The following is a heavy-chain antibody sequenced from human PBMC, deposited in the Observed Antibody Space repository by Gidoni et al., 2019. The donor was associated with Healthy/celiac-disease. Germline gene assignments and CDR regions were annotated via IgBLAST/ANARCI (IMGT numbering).Heavy chain of an antibody. CDR2: ISYDGINK. CDR1: GFTFSSYG. D-gene: IGHD6-19*01. V-gene: IGHV3-30*18. CDR3: AKDLASSGWWGLDY. J-gene: IGHJ4*02. Sequence: QVQLVESGGGVVQPGRSLRLSCAASGFTFSSYGMHWVRQAPGKGLEWVAVISYDGINKYYADSVKGRFTISRDNSKNTLYLQMNSLRAEDTAVYYCAKDLASSGWWGLDYWGQGTLVTVSS.